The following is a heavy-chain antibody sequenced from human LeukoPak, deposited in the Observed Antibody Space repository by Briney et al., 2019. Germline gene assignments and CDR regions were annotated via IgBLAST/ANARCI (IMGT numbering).Heavy chain of an antibody. CDR3: ARDNLGPDYGDERGYYYYYYGMDV. CDR1: GGSISSGSYY. V-gene: IGHV4-61*02. J-gene: IGHJ6*02. CDR2: IYTSGST. Sequence: SETLSLTCTVSGGSISSGSYYWSWIRQPAGKGLEWIGRIYTSGSTNYNPSLKSRVTISVDTSKNQFSLKLSSVTAADTAVYYCARDNLGPDYGDERGYYYYYYGMDVWGQGTTVTVSS. D-gene: IGHD4-17*01.